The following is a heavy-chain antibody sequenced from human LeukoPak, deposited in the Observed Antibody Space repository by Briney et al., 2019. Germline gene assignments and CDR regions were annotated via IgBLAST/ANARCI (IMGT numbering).Heavy chain of an antibody. V-gene: IGHV3-23*01. CDR1: GFTFSSYA. CDR3: AKDTVRGYSYGYLDY. Sequence: PGGSLRLSCAASGFTFSSYAMSWVRQAPGKGLEWVSAISGSGGSTYYADSVKGRFTISRDNSKNTLYLQMNSLRAEDTAVYYCAKDTVRGYSYGYLDYWGQGTLVTVSS. J-gene: IGHJ4*02. D-gene: IGHD5-18*01. CDR2: ISGSGGST.